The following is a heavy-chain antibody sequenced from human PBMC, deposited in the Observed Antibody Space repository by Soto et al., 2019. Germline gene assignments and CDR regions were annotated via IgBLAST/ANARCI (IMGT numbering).Heavy chain of an antibody. D-gene: IGHD4-17*01. CDR3: STDVAGYIYGLARH. Sequence: ASVKVSCKTSGFTFSSSAVHLVRQARVHLLQLIVWIDVGISNADYSHMLQERFTISRYMSTSTSYMELIILIPDYTSVYYCSTDVAGYIYGLARHWGPGTLVTVSS. J-gene: IGHJ4*02. V-gene: IGHV1-58*01. CDR2: IDVGISNA. CDR1: GFTFSSSA.